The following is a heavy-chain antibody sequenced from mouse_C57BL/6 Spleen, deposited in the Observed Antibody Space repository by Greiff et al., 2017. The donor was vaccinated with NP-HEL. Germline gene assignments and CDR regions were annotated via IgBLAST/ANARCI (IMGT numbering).Heavy chain of an antibody. CDR3: ARRKDDGYYLFAY. D-gene: IGHD2-3*01. CDR1: GYTFTSYT. V-gene: IGHV1-4*01. Sequence: VQLQQSGAELARPGASVKMSCKASGYTFTSYTMHWVKQRPGQGLEWIGYINPSSGYTKYNQKFKDKATLTADKSSSTAYMQLSSLTSEDSAVYYCARRKDDGYYLFAYWGQGTLVTVSA. CDR2: INPSSGYT. J-gene: IGHJ3*01.